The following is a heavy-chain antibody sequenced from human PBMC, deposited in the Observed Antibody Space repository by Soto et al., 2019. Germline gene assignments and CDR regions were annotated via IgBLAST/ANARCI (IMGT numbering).Heavy chain of an antibody. V-gene: IGHV5-51*01. Sequence: GESLKISCKGSGYSFTSYWIGWVRQMPGKGLEWMGIIYPGDSDTRYSPSFQGQVTISADKSISTAYLQWSSLKASDTAMYYCARTSPAYCGGDCYGYYFDYWGQGTLVTVSS. J-gene: IGHJ4*02. CDR2: IYPGDSDT. CDR1: GYSFTSYW. D-gene: IGHD2-21*02. CDR3: ARTSPAYCGGDCYGYYFDY.